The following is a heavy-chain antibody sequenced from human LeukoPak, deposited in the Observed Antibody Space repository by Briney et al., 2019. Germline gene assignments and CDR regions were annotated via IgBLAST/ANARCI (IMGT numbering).Heavy chain of an antibody. CDR2: ISPNSGGT. V-gene: IGHV1-2*02. D-gene: IGHD6-13*01. Sequence: ASVKVSCKASGYTFTGYYMHWVRQAPGQGLEWMGWISPNSGGTNYAQKFQGRVTMTRDTSISTAYMELSRLRSDDTAVYYCARVRGSSHHDAFDIWGQGTMVTVSS. CDR1: GYTFTGYY. CDR3: ARVRGSSHHDAFDI. J-gene: IGHJ3*02.